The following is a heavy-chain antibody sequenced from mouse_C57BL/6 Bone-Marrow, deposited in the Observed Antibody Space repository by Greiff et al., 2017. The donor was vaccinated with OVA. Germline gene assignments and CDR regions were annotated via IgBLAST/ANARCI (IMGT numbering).Heavy chain of an antibody. D-gene: IGHD2-2*01. V-gene: IGHV1-81*01. Sequence: VQLQESGAELARPGASVKLSCKASGYTFTSYGISWVKQRTGQGLEWIGEIYPRSGNTYYNEKFKGKATLTADKSSSTAYMELRSLTSEDSAVYFCARYGSYAMDYWGQGTSVTVSS. CDR1: GYTFTSYG. J-gene: IGHJ4*01. CDR2: IYPRSGNT. CDR3: ARYGSYAMDY.